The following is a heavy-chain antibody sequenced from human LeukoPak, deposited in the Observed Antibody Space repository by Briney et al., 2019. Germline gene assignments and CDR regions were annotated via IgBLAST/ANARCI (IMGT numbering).Heavy chain of an antibody. Sequence: PGGSLRLSCAASGFTFPPYWMHWVRQAPGKGLVWVSRVSYDGTTTAYADSVRGRFTISRDNAKSTLDLQMDSLRAEDTAVYYCVRGAVATGDWYFDLWGRGTLVTFSS. J-gene: IGHJ2*01. CDR3: VRGAVATGDWYFDL. CDR1: GFTFPPYW. D-gene: IGHD4-23*01. V-gene: IGHV3-74*01. CDR2: VSYDGTTT.